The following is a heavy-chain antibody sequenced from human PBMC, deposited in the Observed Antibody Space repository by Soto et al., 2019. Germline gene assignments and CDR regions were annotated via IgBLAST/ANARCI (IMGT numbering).Heavy chain of an antibody. CDR3: VRCYCSFASCYACWHFHL. J-gene: IGHJ2*01. Sequence: QVQLVQSGGEVKKPGASVKVSCQASGYTFSDYAISWVRQAPGQGLEWMGWISASTRNTDQAQNFQRRVSMTQDTSTNTAYMDLRSLRSDDTAVYYCVRCYCSFASCYACWHFHLWGRPTLLTVSS. D-gene: IGHD2-15*01. CDR1: GYTFSDYA. CDR2: ISASTRNT. V-gene: IGHV1-18*01.